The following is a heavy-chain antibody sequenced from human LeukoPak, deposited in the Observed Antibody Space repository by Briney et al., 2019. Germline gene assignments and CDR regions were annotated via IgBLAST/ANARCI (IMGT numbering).Heavy chain of an antibody. V-gene: IGHV3-21*01. D-gene: IGHD3-10*01. CDR2: ISSSSSYI. CDR3: AKDDGSGSYYSRVSYYFDY. CDR1: GFTFSSYS. Sequence: GGSLRLSCAASGFTFSSYSMNWVRQAPGKGLEWVSSISSSSSYIYYADSVKGRFTISRDNAKNTLYLQMNSLRAEDTAVYYCAKDDGSGSYYSRVSYYFDYWGQGTLVTVSS. J-gene: IGHJ4*02.